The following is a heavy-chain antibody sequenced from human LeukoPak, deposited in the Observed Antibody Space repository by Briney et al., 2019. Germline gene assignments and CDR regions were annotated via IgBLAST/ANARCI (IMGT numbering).Heavy chain of an antibody. Sequence: QTGGSLRLSCAASGFTFSSYAMSWVRQAPGKGLEWVSAISGSGGSTYYADSVKGRFTISRDNSKNTLYLQMNSLRAEDTAVYYCAKASSSSRGMDVWGQGTTVTVSS. J-gene: IGHJ6*02. CDR1: GFTFSSYA. CDR2: ISGSGGST. CDR3: AKASSSSRGMDV. D-gene: IGHD6-6*01. V-gene: IGHV3-23*01.